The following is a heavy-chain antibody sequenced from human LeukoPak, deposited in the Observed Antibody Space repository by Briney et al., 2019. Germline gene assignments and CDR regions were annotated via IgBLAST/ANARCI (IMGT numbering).Heavy chain of an antibody. D-gene: IGHD5-12*01. CDR1: GGFINKYY. CDR2: ISYSGNT. CDR3: ARHGATHYYYYYMDV. V-gene: IGHV4-59*08. J-gene: IGHJ6*03. Sequence: SDTVSLTCTVSGGFINKYYWSCMRDPTGEEGEWIGYISYSGNTNYNPSLKSRLTISVDTSKNQFSLKLSSVTAADTAVYYCARHGATHYYYYYMDVWGKGTTVTVSS.